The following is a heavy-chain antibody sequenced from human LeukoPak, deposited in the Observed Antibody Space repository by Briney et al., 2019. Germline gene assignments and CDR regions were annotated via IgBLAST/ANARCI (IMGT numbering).Heavy chain of an antibody. CDR2: IIPIFGTA. CDR1: GGTFITYT. V-gene: IGHV1-69*05. D-gene: IGHD1-1*01. J-gene: IGHJ4*02. Sequence: GASVEVSCKAFGGTFITYTINWARQAPGQGLEWMGGIIPIFGTANYAQKFQGRITITTDDSTSTAYMELSSLRSEDTAVYYCATYMLRDNWNVHTFDSWGQGTLVTVSS. CDR3: ATYMLRDNWNVHTFDS.